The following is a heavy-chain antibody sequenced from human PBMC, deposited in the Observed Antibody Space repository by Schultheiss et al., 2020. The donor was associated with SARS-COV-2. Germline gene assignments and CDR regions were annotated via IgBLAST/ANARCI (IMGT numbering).Heavy chain of an antibody. CDR1: GFTFSSYG. CDR2: IWYDGSNK. V-gene: IGHV3-33*01. J-gene: IGHJ4*02. CDR3: ARDLVLFGVTRGGIDY. D-gene: IGHD3-3*01. Sequence: GGSLRLSCAASGFTFSSYGMHWVRQAPVKGLEWVAVIWYDGSNKYYADSVKGRFTISRDNSKNTLYLQMNSLRAEDTAVYYCARDLVLFGVTRGGIDYWGQGALVTVSS.